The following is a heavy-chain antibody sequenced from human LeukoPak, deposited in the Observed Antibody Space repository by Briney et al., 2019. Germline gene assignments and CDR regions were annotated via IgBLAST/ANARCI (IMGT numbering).Heavy chain of an antibody. CDR3: ARGPVLRYFDWLPTIPDRFDY. J-gene: IGHJ4*02. CDR1: GGSISSGDYY. D-gene: IGHD3-9*01. V-gene: IGHV4-30-4*01. CDR2: IYYSGST. Sequence: PSQTLSLTCTVSGGSISSGDYYWSWIRQPPGKGLEWIGYIYYSGSTYYNPSLKSRVTISVDTSKNQFSLKLSSVTAADTAVYYCARGPVLRYFDWLPTIPDRFDYWGQGTLVTVSS.